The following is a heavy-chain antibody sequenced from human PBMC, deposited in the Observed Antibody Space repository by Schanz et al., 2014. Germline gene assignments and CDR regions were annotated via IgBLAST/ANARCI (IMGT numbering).Heavy chain of an antibody. CDR3: ARVGGVVVLASTRMPRNWFDP. CDR1: GFAFKTYN. V-gene: IGHV3-48*02. D-gene: IGHD2-21*01. CDR2: ISSSGSTV. J-gene: IGHJ5*02. Sequence: EMDLVESGGGLAQPGGSLRLSCKASGFAFKTYNFNWVRQAPGKGLEWVSYISSSGSTVYYADSVKGRFTISRDNAENSVYLQMNSLRDEDTGVYYCARVGGVVVLASTRMPRNWFDPWGQGTLVTVSS.